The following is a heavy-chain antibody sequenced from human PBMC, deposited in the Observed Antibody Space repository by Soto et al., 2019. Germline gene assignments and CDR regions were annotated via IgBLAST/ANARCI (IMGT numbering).Heavy chain of an antibody. V-gene: IGHV4-59*11. J-gene: IGHJ5*02. Sequence: SETLSLTCTVSGGSISSHYWSWIWQPPGKGLEWIGYIYYSVSTNYNPSLKSRVTISVDTSKNQFSLKLSSVTAADTAVYYCARGYCSSTSCYIWDNWFDPWGQGTLVTVSS. CDR2: IYYSVST. CDR1: GGSISSHY. CDR3: ARGYCSSTSCYIWDNWFDP. D-gene: IGHD2-2*02.